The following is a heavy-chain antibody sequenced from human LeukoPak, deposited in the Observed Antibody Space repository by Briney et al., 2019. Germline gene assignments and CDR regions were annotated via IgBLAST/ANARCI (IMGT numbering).Heavy chain of an antibody. J-gene: IGHJ4*02. CDR3: ARDSTDIVVVTATTDAGLDY. CDR2: ISSSGSTI. CDR1: GFTFSSYE. D-gene: IGHD2-21*02. V-gene: IGHV3-48*03. Sequence: PGGSLRLSCAASGFTFSSYEMNWVRQAPGKGLEWVSYISSSGSTIYYADSVKGRFTISRDNSKNTLYLQMNSLRAEDTAVYYCARDSTDIVVVTATTDAGLDYWGQGTLVTVSS.